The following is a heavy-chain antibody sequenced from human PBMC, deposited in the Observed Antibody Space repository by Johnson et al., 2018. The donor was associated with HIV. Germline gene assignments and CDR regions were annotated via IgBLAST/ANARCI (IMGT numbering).Heavy chain of an antibody. D-gene: IGHD1-26*01. Sequence: QVQLVESGGGLVQPGGSLTLSCAASGFTFSSYGMHWVRQAPGKGLEWVAFIRYDGSNKYYADSVKGRFTISRDNSKNTLYLQMNSLRAEDTAVYYCAKSGFSGSYQGAYDIWGQGTMVTVSS. V-gene: IGHV3-30*02. CDR2: IRYDGSNK. CDR3: AKSGFSGSYQGAYDI. CDR1: GFTFSSYG. J-gene: IGHJ3*02.